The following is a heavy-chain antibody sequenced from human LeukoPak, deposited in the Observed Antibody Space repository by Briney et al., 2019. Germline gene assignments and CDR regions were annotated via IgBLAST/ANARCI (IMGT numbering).Heavy chain of an antibody. CDR2: INPKSGGT. Sequence: ASVKVSCKASGYTFTNYYMHWVRQAPGQGLEWMEWINPKSGGTNYAQKFQGMVTMTRDTSISTAYMELSRLSSDDTAVYYCARGNYYASGNYFNDWGQGTLVTVSS. J-gene: IGHJ4*02. V-gene: IGHV1-2*02. CDR3: ARGNYYASGNYFND. CDR1: GYTFTNYY. D-gene: IGHD3-10*01.